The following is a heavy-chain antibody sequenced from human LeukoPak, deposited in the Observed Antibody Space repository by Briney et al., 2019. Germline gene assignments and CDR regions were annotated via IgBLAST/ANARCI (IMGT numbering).Heavy chain of an antibody. J-gene: IGHJ5*02. D-gene: IGHD3-16*02. V-gene: IGHV3-7*01. CDR3: ARGVIIRGRLDP. Sequence: GGSLRLSCAASGFIFRNYWMSWVRQAPGKGLEWVANIKEDGSEKCYVESVKGRFTISRDNAKNSLYLQMSSLRAEDTALYYCARGVIIRGRLDPWDQGTLVTVSS. CDR2: IKEDGSEK. CDR1: GFIFRNYW.